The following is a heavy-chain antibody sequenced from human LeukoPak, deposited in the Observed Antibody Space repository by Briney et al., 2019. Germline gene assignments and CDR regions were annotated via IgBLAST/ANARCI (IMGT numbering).Heavy chain of an antibody. Sequence: ASVKVSCKPSGGTFSTYSVAWVRQAPGQGLEWMGGIFPIFGITNHAQKFQGRVTITADKSTSTAYMELSSLRSEDTAVYYCASGPYGEYSGDYYYYYMDVWGKGTTVTVSS. CDR3: ASGPYGEYSGDYYYYYMDV. V-gene: IGHV1-69*17. J-gene: IGHJ6*03. CDR1: GGTFSTYS. CDR2: IFPIFGIT. D-gene: IGHD4-17*01.